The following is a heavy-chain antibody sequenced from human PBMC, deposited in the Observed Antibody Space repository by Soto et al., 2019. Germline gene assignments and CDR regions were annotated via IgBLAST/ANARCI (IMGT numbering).Heavy chain of an antibody. V-gene: IGHV3-21*01. CDR3: ARDSTAMSPYYYYYGMDV. D-gene: IGHD5-18*01. CDR1: GFTFSSYS. J-gene: IGHJ6*02. CDR2: ISSSSSYI. Sequence: GGSLRLSCAASGFTFSSYSMNWVRQAPGKGLEWVSSISSSSSYIYNADSVKGRFTIARDNAKNSLYLQMNSLGAEDTAVYYCARDSTAMSPYYYYYGMDVWGQGTTVTVSS.